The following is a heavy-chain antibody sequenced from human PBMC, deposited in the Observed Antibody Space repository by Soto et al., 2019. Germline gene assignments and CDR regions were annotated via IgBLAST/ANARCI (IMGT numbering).Heavy chain of an antibody. Sequence: EVQLLESGGGLVQPGGSLRLSCAASGFTFSSYAMSWVRQAPGKGLEWVSAISGSGGSTYYADSVKGRFTISRDNSKNTPYLQMNSLRAEDTAVYYCAKDVYDYGDYLGWFDPWGQGTLVTVSS. CDR3: AKDVYDYGDYLGWFDP. J-gene: IGHJ5*02. CDR2: ISGSGGST. V-gene: IGHV3-23*01. D-gene: IGHD4-17*01. CDR1: GFTFSSYA.